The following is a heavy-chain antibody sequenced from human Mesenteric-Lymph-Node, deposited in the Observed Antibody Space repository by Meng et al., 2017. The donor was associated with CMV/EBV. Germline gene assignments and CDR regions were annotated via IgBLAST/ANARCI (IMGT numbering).Heavy chain of an antibody. Sequence: GSLRLSCTVSGGSISSYYWSWIRQPPGKGLEWIGYIYYSGSTNYNPSLKSRVTISVDTSKNQFSLKLSSVTAADTAVYYCAREGDTAMVTGFDYWGQGTLVTVSS. J-gene: IGHJ4*02. CDR1: GGSISSYY. V-gene: IGHV4-59*01. D-gene: IGHD5-18*01. CDR2: IYYSGST. CDR3: AREGDTAMVTGFDY.